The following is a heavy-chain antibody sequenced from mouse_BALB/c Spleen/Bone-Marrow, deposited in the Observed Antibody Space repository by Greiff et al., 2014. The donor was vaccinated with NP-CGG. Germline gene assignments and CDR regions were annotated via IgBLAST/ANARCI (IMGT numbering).Heavy chain of an antibody. CDR3: ARRGYGNHGYYAMDY. J-gene: IGHJ4*01. D-gene: IGHD2-1*01. CDR1: GFTFNRYV. CDR2: IGVGGSYS. V-gene: IGHV5-9-2*01. Sequence: EVNLVESGGGLEKPGGSLKLSCAATGFTFNRYVMSWVRQTPEKRLEWVASIGVGGSYSYYPDSVKGRFTISRGNAKNSLYLQMSSLRSEDTAMFYCARRGYGNHGYYAMDYWGQGTSVTVSS.